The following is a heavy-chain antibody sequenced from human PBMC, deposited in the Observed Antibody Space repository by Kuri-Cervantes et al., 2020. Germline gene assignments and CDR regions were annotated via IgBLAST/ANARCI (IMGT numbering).Heavy chain of an antibody. D-gene: IGHD3-22*01. CDR2: IYYSGST. J-gene: IGHJ4*02. CDR3: ARGPGSYDSSGYYLFDY. V-gene: IGHV4-61*01. Sequence: SETLSLTCTVSGGSISSGSYYWSWIRQPPGKGLEWIGYIYYSGSTNYNPSLKSRVTISVDTSKNQFSLKLSSVTAADTAVYYCARGPGSYDSSGYYLFDYWGQGTLVTVSS. CDR1: GGSISSGSYY.